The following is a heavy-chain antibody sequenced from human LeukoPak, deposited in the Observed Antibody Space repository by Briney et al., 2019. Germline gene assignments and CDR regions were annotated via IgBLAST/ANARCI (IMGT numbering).Heavy chain of an antibody. D-gene: IGHD2-15*01. Sequence: PSETLSLTCTVSGGSISSSGYYWGWIRQPPGKGXXXXGSIYFTGNTYYNPSLKSRVTLSVDTSKNQFSLKLTSVTAADTAVYYCARTLTRSCSGATCYFTWFDPWGQGALVTVSS. CDR2: IYFTGNT. CDR3: ARTLTRSCSGATCYFTWFDP. CDR1: GGSISSSGYY. V-gene: IGHV4-39*01. J-gene: IGHJ5*02.